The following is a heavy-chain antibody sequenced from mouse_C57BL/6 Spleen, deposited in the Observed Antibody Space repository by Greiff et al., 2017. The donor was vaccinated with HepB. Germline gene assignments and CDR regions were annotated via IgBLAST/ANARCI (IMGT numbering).Heavy chain of an antibody. D-gene: IGHD2-3*01. J-gene: IGHJ4*01. Sequence: EVQLQQSGPELVKPGASVKMSCKASGYTFTDYNMHWVKQSHGKSLEWIGYINPNNGGTSYNQKFKGKATLTVNKSSSTAYMELRSLTSEDSAVYDCARLYDGYYYAMDYWGQGTSVTVSS. CDR2: INPNNGGT. CDR3: ARLYDGYYYAMDY. CDR1: GYTFTDYN. V-gene: IGHV1-22*01.